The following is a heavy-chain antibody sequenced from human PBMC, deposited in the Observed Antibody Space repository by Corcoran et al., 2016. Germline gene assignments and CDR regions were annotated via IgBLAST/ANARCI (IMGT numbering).Heavy chain of an antibody. D-gene: IGHD2-2*01. CDR3: ATSRWDIVVVPAAIPVCMDV. J-gene: IGHJ6*02. CDR1: GGTFSSYA. V-gene: IGHV1-69*06. CDR2: IIPIFGTA. Sequence: QVQLVQSGAEVKKPGSSVKVSCKASGGTFSSYAISWVRQAPGQGLEWMGGIIPIFGTANYAQKFQGRVTITADKSTSTAYMELSSLRSEDTAVYYCATSRWDIVVVPAAIPVCMDVWGQGTTVTVSS.